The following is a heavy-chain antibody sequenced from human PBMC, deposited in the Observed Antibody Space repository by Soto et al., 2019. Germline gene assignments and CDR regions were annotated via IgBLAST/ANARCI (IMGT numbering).Heavy chain of an antibody. CDR2: IIPILGIA. CDR3: ARPSICSSTSCYDDYYYMDV. V-gene: IGHV1-69*02. CDR1: GGTFSSYT. J-gene: IGHJ6*03. D-gene: IGHD2-2*01. Sequence: ASVKVSCKASGGTFSSYTISWVRQAPGQGLEWMGRIIPILGIANYAQKFQGRVTITADKSTSTAYMELSSLRSEDTAVYYCARPSICSSTSCYDDYYYMDVWGKGTTVTVSS.